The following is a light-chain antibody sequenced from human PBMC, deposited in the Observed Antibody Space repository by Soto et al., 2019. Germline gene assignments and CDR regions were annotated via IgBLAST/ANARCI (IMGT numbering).Light chain of an antibody. J-gene: IGKJ1*01. V-gene: IGKV1-5*03. CDR1: QSIVSW. Sequence: DIQMTPSPSTLSASVGDRVTITCRASQSIVSWLAWYQQKPGKAPKVLIYKASRLESGVPSRFSGSGSGTEVTLTISSLQPDDFATDYCQQHKSYHRTFGQGTKVEIK. CDR2: KAS. CDR3: QQHKSYHRT.